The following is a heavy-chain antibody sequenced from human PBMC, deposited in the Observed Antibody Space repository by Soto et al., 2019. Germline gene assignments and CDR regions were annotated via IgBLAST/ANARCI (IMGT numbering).Heavy chain of an antibody. CDR1: GGSISSGGYS. CDR2: IYHSGST. J-gene: IGHJ4*02. V-gene: IGHV4-30-2*01. Sequence: QLQLQESGSGLVKPSQTLSLTCAVSGGSISSGGYSWSWIRQPPGKGLEWIGYIYHSGSTYYNPSLKSRAPISVDRSKTQFSLKLSSVTAADTAVYYCARAAGLGAVAADYWAQGTLVTFSS. D-gene: IGHD6-19*01. CDR3: ARAAGLGAVAADY.